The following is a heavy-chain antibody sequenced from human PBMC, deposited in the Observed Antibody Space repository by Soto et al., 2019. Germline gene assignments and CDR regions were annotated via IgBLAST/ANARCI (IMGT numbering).Heavy chain of an antibody. V-gene: IGHV1-18*01. CDR1: GYTFTSYG. CDR2: ISAYNGNT. Sequence: GASVKVSCKASGYTFTSYGLSWVRQAPGQGLEWMGWISAYNGNTNYAQKLQGRVTMTTDTSTSTAYMELRSLRSDDTAVYYCARVEDSSGYYFLGAFDIWGQGTMVTVS. D-gene: IGHD3-22*01. J-gene: IGHJ3*02. CDR3: ARVEDSSGYYFLGAFDI.